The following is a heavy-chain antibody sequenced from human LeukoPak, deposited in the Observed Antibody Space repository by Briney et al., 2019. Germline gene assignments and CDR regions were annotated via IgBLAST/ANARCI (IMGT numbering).Heavy chain of an antibody. D-gene: IGHD1-1*01. V-gene: IGHV4-30-2*02. CDR3: ARLTRRSGNYFDY. J-gene: IGHJ4*02. Sequence: PSETLSLTCAVSGGSISSGGYSWSWIRRPPGKGLEWIGYIYHSGSTYYNPSLKSRVTISVDRSKSQFSLKLSSVTAADTAVYYCARLTRRSGNYFDYWGQGTLVTVSS. CDR1: GGSISSGGYS. CDR2: IYHSGST.